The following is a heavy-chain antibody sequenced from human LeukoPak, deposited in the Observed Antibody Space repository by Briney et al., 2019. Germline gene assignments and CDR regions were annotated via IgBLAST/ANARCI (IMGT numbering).Heavy chain of an antibody. Sequence: SETLSLTCAVYGGSFSGYYWSWIRHPPGKGLEWIGEINHSGSTNYNPSLKSRVTISVDTSKNQFSLKLSSVTAADTAVYYCARGSANFDYWGQGTLVTVSS. CDR1: GGSFSGYY. CDR2: INHSGST. D-gene: IGHD5-18*01. V-gene: IGHV4-34*01. J-gene: IGHJ4*02. CDR3: ARGSANFDY.